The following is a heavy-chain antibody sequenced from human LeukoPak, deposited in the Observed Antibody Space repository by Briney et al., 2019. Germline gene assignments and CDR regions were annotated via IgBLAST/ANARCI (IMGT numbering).Heavy chain of an antibody. V-gene: IGHV4-38-2*02. CDR1: GYTISSGYQ. Sequence: SQTLSLTCIISGYTISSGYQWGWIRQPPGKGLEWIGNIYYSGSTYYNPSLKGRLTMSVDRSNNLFSPNLNSVTAADTAVYYCARIIAASQDVFDIWGQGTMITVSS. CDR2: IYYSGST. J-gene: IGHJ3*02. D-gene: IGHD6-6*01. CDR3: ARIIAASQDVFDI.